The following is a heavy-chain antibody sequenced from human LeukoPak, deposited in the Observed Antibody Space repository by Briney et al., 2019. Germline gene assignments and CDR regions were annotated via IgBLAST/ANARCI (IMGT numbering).Heavy chain of an antibody. Sequence: GESLKISCKGSGYSFISFWIGWVRQMPGKGLEWRGIIYPGDSDTRYSPSFQGQVTFSADKSIGTAYLQWSSLKATDTAMYYCARRKDWNPKSDGFDIWGQGTMVTVSA. CDR2: IYPGDSDT. J-gene: IGHJ3*02. CDR3: ARRKDWNPKSDGFDI. V-gene: IGHV5-51*01. D-gene: IGHD1-1*01. CDR1: GYSFISFW.